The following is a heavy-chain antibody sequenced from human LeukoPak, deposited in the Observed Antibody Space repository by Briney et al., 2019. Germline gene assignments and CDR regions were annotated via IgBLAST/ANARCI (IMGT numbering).Heavy chain of an antibody. CDR2: IYYSGST. CDR3: ARAPYGDFDAFDI. CDR1: GGSISSSSYY. Sequence: PSETLSLTCTVSGGSISSSSYYWGWIRQPPGKGLEWIGSIYYSGSTYYNPSLKSRVTISVDTSKNQFSLKLSSVTAADTAVYYCARAPYGDFDAFDIWGQGTMVTVSS. V-gene: IGHV4-39*07. J-gene: IGHJ3*02. D-gene: IGHD4-17*01.